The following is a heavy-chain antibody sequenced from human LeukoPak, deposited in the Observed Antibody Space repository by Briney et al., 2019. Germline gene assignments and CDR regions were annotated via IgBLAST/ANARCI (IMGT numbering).Heavy chain of an antibody. CDR3: ARAETGLHDSSGYYYHFDY. CDR2: INPSGGST. J-gene: IGHJ4*02. CDR1: GYTFTSYY. Sequence: AAVKVSCKASGYTFTSYYMQWVRQAPGQGLEWMGIINPSGGSTSHAQKFQGRVTMTRDTSTSTVYMELNSLRSEDTAVYYCARAETGLHDSSGYYYHFDYWGQGTLVTVSS. D-gene: IGHD3-22*01. V-gene: IGHV1-46*01.